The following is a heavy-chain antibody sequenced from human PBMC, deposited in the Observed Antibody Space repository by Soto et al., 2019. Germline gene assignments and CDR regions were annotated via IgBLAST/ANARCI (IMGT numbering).Heavy chain of an antibody. D-gene: IGHD1-26*01. CDR2: ISGLGGSI. Sequence: EVQLLESGGGLVQPGGSLRLSCAASGFTFSSFSFSWVRQAPGKGLEWVSGISGLGGSIYYADSVKGRFTISRDNSKNTLYLQMNSLRAEDTAVYYCSKSNGDTWERYFFDFWGQGTLVTVSS. J-gene: IGHJ4*02. V-gene: IGHV3-23*01. CDR3: SKSNGDTWERYFFDF. CDR1: GFTFSSFS.